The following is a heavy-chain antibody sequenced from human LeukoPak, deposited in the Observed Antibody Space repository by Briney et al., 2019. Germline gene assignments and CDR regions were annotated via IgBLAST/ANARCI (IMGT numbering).Heavy chain of an antibody. D-gene: IGHD6-13*01. CDR1: GGSISSYY. Sequence: SETLSLTCTVSGGSISSYYWSWIRQPPGKGLEWIGYIYYSGSTNYNPSLKSRVTISVDTSKNQFSLKLSSVTAADTAVYYCVRRARQPERIAAAGMEYYFDYWGQGTLVTVSS. J-gene: IGHJ4*02. V-gene: IGHV4-59*08. CDR3: VRRARQPERIAAAGMEYYFDY. CDR2: IYYSGST.